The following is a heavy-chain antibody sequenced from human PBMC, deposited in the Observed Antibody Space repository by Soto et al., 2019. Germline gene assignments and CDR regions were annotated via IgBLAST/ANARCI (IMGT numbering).Heavy chain of an antibody. V-gene: IGHV1-3*01. CDR1: GYTFTSYS. CDR3: ARDLDYYDSSGYFN. D-gene: IGHD3-22*01. CDR2: INAGNGNT. J-gene: IGHJ4*02. Sequence: ASVEVSCKASGYTFTSYSMHWVRQAPGQRLEWMGWINAGNGNTKYSQKFQGRVTITRDTSASTAYMELSSLRSEDTAVYYCARDLDYYDSSGYFNWGQGTLVTVSS.